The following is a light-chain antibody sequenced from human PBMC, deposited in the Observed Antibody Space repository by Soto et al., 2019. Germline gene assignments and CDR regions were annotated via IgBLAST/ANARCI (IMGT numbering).Light chain of an antibody. CDR1: SSDVGTYDF. V-gene: IGLV2-11*01. CDR3: CLYAATFYV. CDR2: DVS. J-gene: IGLJ1*01. Sequence: QSALTQPRSVSGSPGQSVTIACTGTSSDVGTYDFVSWYQQHPGKAPRLMIFDVSERPSGVPDRFSGSKSGNPASLPISGLQAEDAADYYCCLYAATFYVFGNGPKVTVL.